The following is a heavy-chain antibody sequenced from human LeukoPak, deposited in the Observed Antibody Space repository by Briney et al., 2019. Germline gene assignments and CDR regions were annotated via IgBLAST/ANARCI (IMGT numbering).Heavy chain of an antibody. J-gene: IGHJ5*02. V-gene: IGHV3-7*01. Sequence: GGSLLLSCAASGFTFTTYWMSWVRPAPGKGLEWVANIKQDGSEKYYVDSVKGRSTISRDNAKNSLYLQMNSLRAEDTAVYYCAREYRDGYNLGWFDPWGQGTLVTVSS. CDR1: GFTFTTYW. CDR3: AREYRDGYNLGWFDP. D-gene: IGHD5-24*01. CDR2: IKQDGSEK.